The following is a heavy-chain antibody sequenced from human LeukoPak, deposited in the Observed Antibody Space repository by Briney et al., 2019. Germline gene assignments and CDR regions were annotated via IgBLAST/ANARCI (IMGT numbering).Heavy chain of an antibody. CDR1: GFTFSRYW. V-gene: IGHV3-74*01. J-gene: IGHJ4*02. D-gene: IGHD6-6*01. Sequence: GGSLRLSCAASGFTFSRYWMHWVRQAPGKGLVWVSRIDSDESTTSYADSVKGRFTVSRDNAKNTLYLQMNSLGAEDTAVYYCARDSSLPDYWGQGTLVTVSS. CDR2: IDSDESTT. CDR3: ARDSSLPDY.